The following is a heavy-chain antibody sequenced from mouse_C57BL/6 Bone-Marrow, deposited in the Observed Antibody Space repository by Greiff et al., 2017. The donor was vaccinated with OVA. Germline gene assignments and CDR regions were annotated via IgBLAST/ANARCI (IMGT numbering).Heavy chain of an antibody. Sequence: VQLQQSGAELARPGASVKLSCKASGYTFTSYGISWVKQRTGQGLEWIGEIYPRSGNTYYNEKFKGKATLTADKSSSTAYMELRSLTSEDSAVYFCARGGYSNYGLCAYWGQGTLVTVSA. D-gene: IGHD2-5*01. CDR2: IYPRSGNT. J-gene: IGHJ3*01. V-gene: IGHV1-81*01. CDR1: GYTFTSYG. CDR3: ARGGYSNYGLCAY.